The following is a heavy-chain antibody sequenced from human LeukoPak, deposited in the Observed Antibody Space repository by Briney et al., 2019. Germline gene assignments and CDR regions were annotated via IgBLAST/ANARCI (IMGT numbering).Heavy chain of an antibody. CDR1: GYTFTSYG. Sequence: ASVKVSCMASGYTFTSYGISWVRQAPGQGLEWMGWISAYNGNTNYAQKLQGRVTMTTDTSTSTAYMELRSLRSDDTAVYYCARAGTTYYDYVWGREDWFDPWGQGTLVTVSS. J-gene: IGHJ5*02. CDR3: ARAGTTYYDYVWGREDWFDP. V-gene: IGHV1-18*01. CDR2: ISAYNGNT. D-gene: IGHD3-16*01.